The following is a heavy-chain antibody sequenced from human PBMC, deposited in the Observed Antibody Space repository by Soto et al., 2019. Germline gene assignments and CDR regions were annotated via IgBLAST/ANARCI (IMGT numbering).Heavy chain of an antibody. CDR2: ISSGGST. V-gene: IGHV3-23*01. J-gene: IGHJ4*02. D-gene: IGHD2-15*01. CDR1: GFTFSSYA. CDR3: AKRRGAGGHFDY. Sequence: EVQLLESGGGLVQPEGSLRLSCAASGFTFSSYAMGWVRQAPGKGLEWVSVISSGGSTYYADSVRGRFTISRGNSKDTLSLPMNSLRAEDTAVYYCAKRRGAGGHFDYWGQGALVTVSS.